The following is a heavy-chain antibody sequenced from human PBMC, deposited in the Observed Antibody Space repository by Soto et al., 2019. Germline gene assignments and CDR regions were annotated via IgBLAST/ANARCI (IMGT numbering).Heavy chain of an antibody. CDR1: GFTFGDYA. D-gene: IGHD4-4*01. CDR3: TRVGDYSNYDYYYYGMDV. CDR2: IRSKAYGGTT. Sequence: SGGSLRLSCTASGFTFGDYAMSWVRQAPGKGLEWVGFIRSKAYGGTTEYAASVKGRFTISRDDSKSIAYQQMNSLKTEDTAVYYCTRVGDYSNYDYYYYGMDVWGQGTTVTVSS. J-gene: IGHJ6*02. V-gene: IGHV3-49*04.